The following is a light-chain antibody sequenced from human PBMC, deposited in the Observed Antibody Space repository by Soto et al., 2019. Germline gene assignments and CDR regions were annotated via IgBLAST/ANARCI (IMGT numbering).Light chain of an antibody. CDR3: QQRCDWPLWT. CDR1: QSVSSY. Sequence: EIVLTQSPATLSLSPGERATLSCRASQSVSSYLAWYQQKPGQAPRLLIYDASNRATGIPARFSGSGSGTDFTLTISSLEPEDFAVYYCQQRCDWPLWTFGQGTKVEIK. V-gene: IGKV3-11*01. J-gene: IGKJ1*01. CDR2: DAS.